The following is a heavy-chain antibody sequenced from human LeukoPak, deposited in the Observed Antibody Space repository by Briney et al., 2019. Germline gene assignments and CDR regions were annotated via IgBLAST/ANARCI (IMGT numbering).Heavy chain of an antibody. CDR3: ARPRYGSGSLDS. CDR1: VESFRDPY. CDR2: INHSGST. D-gene: IGHD3-10*01. J-gene: IGHJ4*02. V-gene: IGHV4-34*01. Sequence: PSETLPPTFAVQVESFRDPYWTSIRQPPGMGLEWIGEINHSGSTTYNPSLNTRVTISVDPSKNQISLKLSSVTAADTAVYYCARPRYGSGSLDSWGQGTLVTVSS.